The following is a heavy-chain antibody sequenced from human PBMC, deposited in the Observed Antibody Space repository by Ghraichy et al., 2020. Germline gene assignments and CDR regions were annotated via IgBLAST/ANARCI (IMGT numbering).Heavy chain of an antibody. Sequence: SETLSLTCTVSGGSISSSSYYWGWIRQPPGKGLEWIGSIYYSGSTYYNPSLKSRVTISVDTSKNQFSLKLSSVTAADTAVYYCARQLSSSSGGDAFDIWGQGTMVTVSS. CDR3: ARQLSSSSGGDAFDI. CDR2: IYYSGST. CDR1: GGSISSSSYY. D-gene: IGHD6-6*01. V-gene: IGHV4-39*01. J-gene: IGHJ3*02.